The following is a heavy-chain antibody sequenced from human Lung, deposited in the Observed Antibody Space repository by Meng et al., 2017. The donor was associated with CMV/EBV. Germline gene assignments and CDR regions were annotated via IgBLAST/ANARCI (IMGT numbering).Heavy chain of an antibody. CDR1: GYTFTTYG. Sequence: VQLVQSGSELKKPGASVRISCKASGYTFTTYGMNWVRQAPGQGLEWMGWINTNTGKPTYAPGLTGRFVFSLDTSDSTAYLQISSLKAEDTAVYYCARDSEAADYWGQGTLVTVSS. D-gene: IGHD6-25*01. V-gene: IGHV7-4-1*02. CDR2: INTNTGKP. J-gene: IGHJ4*02. CDR3: ARDSEAADY.